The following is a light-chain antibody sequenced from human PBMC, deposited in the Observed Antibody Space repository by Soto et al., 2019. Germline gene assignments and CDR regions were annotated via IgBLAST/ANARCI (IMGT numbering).Light chain of an antibody. CDR2: RAS. Sequence: EIVMPQSPATLSLSPGAGATLSCRASQSVNSNLAWYRHKPGQAPRLLIYRASTRAAGLPDRFSGSGSGTEFTLTISSLQSEDFAVYYCQQYHKWPITFGQGTRLEIK. J-gene: IGKJ5*01. V-gene: IGKV3-15*01. CDR1: QSVNSN. CDR3: QQYHKWPIT.